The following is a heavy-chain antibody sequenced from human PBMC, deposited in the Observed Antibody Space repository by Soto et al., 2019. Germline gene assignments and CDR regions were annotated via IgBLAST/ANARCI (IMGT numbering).Heavy chain of an antibody. CDR2: IIDSGGST. V-gene: IGHV3-23*01. CDR3: AKGRSYYYYGVDV. CDR1: GFTFSSYA. Sequence: AGGSLRLSCASSGFTFSSYAMSWVRQAPGKGLEWVSDIIDSGGSTYYADSVKGRFTISRDNSKSTLYLQMNSLRAEDTALYYCAKGRSYYYYGVDVWGQGTTVTVSS. J-gene: IGHJ6*02.